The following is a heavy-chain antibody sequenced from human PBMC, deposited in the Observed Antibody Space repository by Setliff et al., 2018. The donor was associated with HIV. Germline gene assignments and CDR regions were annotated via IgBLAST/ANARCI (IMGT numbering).Heavy chain of an antibody. CDR3: ATTRRDYYDRGRRNHNYIDV. CDR2: MNPNSGNT. V-gene: IGHV1-8*02. CDR1: GYTFTSYD. D-gene: IGHD3-22*01. J-gene: IGHJ6*03. Sequence: ASVKVSCKASGYTFTSYDFHWVRQATGQGLEWMGWMNPNSGNTGYAQRFQGRVTMTRDTSVSTAYLDLSNLRSEDTAVYYCATTRRDYYDRGRRNHNYIDVWGKGATVTVSS.